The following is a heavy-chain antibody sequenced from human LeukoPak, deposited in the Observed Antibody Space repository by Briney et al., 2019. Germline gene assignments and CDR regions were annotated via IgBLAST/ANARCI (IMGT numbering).Heavy chain of an antibody. CDR2: ISGSGGST. CDR1: GFTFSSSE. J-gene: IGHJ4*02. D-gene: IGHD3-9*01. Sequence: GGSLRLSCVASGFTFSSSEMNWVRQAPGKGLEWVSAISGSGGSTYYADSVKGRFTISRDNSKNTLYLQMNSLRAEDTAVYYCAKDLGYDILTGPGLWGQGTLVTVSS. V-gene: IGHV3-23*01. CDR3: AKDLGYDILTGPGL.